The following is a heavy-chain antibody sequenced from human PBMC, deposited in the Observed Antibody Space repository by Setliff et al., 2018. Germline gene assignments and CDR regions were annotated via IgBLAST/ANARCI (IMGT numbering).Heavy chain of an antibody. D-gene: IGHD2-15*01. V-gene: IGHV4-31*03. Sequence: SETLSLTCTVSGGSMIGGHYYWSWIRQLPGKGLEWIAYIYYSGNTYCNPSLKSRVTISVDTSKNQFSLKINSVTAADTAVYYCARGHCSSGECPNYFDPWGQGTQVTVSS. J-gene: IGHJ5*02. CDR1: GGSMIGGHYY. CDR2: IYYSGNT. CDR3: ARGHCSSGECPNYFDP.